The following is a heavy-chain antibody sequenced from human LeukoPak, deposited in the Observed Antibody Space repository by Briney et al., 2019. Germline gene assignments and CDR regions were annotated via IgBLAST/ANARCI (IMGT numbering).Heavy chain of an antibody. D-gene: IGHD7-27*01. CDR3: ARGANWGYVNNWFDP. J-gene: IGHJ5*02. CDR1: GGSISSYY. V-gene: IGHV4-59*01. Sequence: SETLSPTCTVSGGSISSYYWSWIRQPPGKGLEWIGYIYYSGSTNYNPSLKSRVTISVDTSKNQFSLKLSSVTAADTAVYYCARGANWGYVNNWFDPWGQGTLVTVSS. CDR2: IYYSGST.